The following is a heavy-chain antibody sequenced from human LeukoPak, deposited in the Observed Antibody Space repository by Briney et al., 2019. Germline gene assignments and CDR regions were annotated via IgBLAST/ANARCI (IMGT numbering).Heavy chain of an antibody. CDR2: ISSNGGST. Sequence: PGGSLRLSCAASGFTFSSYAMHWVRQAPGKGLEYVSAISSNGGSTYYANSVKGRFTISRDNSKNTLYLQMGSLRAEDMAVYYCARDLCSGGSCYSYDWGQGTPVTVSS. CDR3: ARDLCSGGSCYSYD. J-gene: IGHJ4*02. D-gene: IGHD2-15*01. V-gene: IGHV3-64*01. CDR1: GFTFSSYA.